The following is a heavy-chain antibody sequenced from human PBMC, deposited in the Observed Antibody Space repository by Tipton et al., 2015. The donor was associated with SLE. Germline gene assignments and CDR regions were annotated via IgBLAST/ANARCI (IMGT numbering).Heavy chain of an antibody. CDR1: GGSISSYY. CDR3: ARDRGTGYYYYYMDV. D-gene: IGHD3-10*01. CDR2: IYYSGST. V-gene: IGHV4-59*01. J-gene: IGHJ6*03. Sequence: LRLSCAVYGGSISSYYWSWIRQPPGKGLEWIGYIYYSGSTNYNPSLKSRVTISVDTSKNQFSLKLSSVTAADTAVYYCARDRGTGYYYYYMDVWGKGTTVTVSS.